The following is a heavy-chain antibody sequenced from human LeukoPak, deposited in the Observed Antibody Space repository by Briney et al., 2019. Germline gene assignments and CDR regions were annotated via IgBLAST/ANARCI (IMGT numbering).Heavy chain of an antibody. J-gene: IGHJ3*02. CDR2: TYTRGST. D-gene: IGHD2-2*01. Sequence: PSETLSLTCSVSGGSISSYYWSWIRQPPGEGLEWIGYTYTRGSTKYNPSLKSRATISVDTSKNQLSLKLTSLTAADTAVYYCARQKCTSTSCLTKNAFDIWGQGTMVTVSS. V-gene: IGHV4-4*09. CDR3: ARQKCTSTSCLTKNAFDI. CDR1: GGSISSYY.